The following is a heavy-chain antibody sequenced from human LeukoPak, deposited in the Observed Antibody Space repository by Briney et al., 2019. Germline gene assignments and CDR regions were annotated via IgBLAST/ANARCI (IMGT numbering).Heavy chain of an antibody. CDR3: VRDLAGPPQEAFDI. J-gene: IGHJ3*02. Sequence: GGSLRLSCAASGFTFDDYGMSWVRQAPGKGLEWVANIKQDGSEKYYVDSVKGRFTISRDNAQNSLYLQMNSLRAEDTAVYYCVRDLAGPPQEAFDIWGQGTVVTISS. CDR2: IKQDGSEK. CDR1: GFTFDDYG. V-gene: IGHV3-7*01.